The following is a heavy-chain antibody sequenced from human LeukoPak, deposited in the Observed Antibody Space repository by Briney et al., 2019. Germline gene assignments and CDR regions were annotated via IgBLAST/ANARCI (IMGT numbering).Heavy chain of an antibody. Sequence: GGSLRLSCAASGFTFSSYAMSWVRQAPGKGLEWVSGISWNSGSIGYADSVKGRFTISRDNAKNSLYLQMNSLRAEDTALYYCAKARLVSTLFDCWGQGTLVTVSS. CDR2: ISWNSGSI. CDR1: GFTFSSYA. CDR3: AKARLVSTLFDC. V-gene: IGHV3-9*01. J-gene: IGHJ4*02. D-gene: IGHD6-19*01.